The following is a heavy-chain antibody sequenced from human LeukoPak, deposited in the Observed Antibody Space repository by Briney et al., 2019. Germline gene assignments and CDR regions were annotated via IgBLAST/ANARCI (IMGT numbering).Heavy chain of an antibody. D-gene: IGHD5-24*01. CDR2: ISGSGINT. Sequence: PGGSLRLSCAASGFTFTNYAMSWVRQAPGKGLEWVSAISGSGINTYYADSVKGRFTISRDISKSTLYLQINSLRAGDTAVYYCAKDLEMATTPLYYGLDVWGQGTTVTVSS. J-gene: IGHJ6*02. CDR1: GFTFTNYA. V-gene: IGHV3-23*01. CDR3: AKDLEMATTPLYYGLDV.